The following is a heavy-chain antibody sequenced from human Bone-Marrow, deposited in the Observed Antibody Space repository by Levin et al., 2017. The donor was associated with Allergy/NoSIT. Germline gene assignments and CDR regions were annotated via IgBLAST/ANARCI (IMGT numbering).Heavy chain of an antibody. CDR1: GFTVSSNY. CDR3: ATLPYCSSTSCYDY. J-gene: IGHJ4*02. Sequence: GASVKVSCAASGFTVSSNYMSWVRQAPGKGLEWVSVIYSGGSTYYADSVKGRFTISRDNSKNTLYLQMNSLRAEDTAVYYCATLPYCSSTSCYDYWGQGTLVTVSS. V-gene: IGHV3-66*02. CDR2: IYSGGST. D-gene: IGHD2-2*01.